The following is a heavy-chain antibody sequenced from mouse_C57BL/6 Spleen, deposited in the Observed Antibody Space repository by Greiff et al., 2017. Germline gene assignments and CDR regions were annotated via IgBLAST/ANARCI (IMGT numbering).Heavy chain of an antibody. CDR2: ISGGGGNT. J-gene: IGHJ2*01. D-gene: IGHD1-1*01. CDR1: GFTFSSYT. CDR3: ARQGDYYGSRTYYFDY. Sequence: EVQLVESGGGLVKPGGSLKLSCAASGFTFSSYTMSWVRQTPEKRLEWVATISGGGGNTYYPDSVKGRFTISRDNAKNTLYLQMSSLRSEDTALYYCARQGDYYGSRTYYFDYWGQGTTLTVSS. V-gene: IGHV5-9*01.